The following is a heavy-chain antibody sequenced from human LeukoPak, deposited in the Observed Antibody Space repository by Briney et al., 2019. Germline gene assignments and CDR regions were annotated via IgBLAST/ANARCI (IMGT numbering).Heavy chain of an antibody. CDR2: IYYSGST. Sequence: PSETLSLTCTVSGGSLSSYYWSWIRQPPGKGLGWIGYIYYSGSTNYNPSLKSRVTISVDTSKNQFSLKLSSVTAADTAVYYCARDHGGLYWYFDLWGRGTLVTVSS. D-gene: IGHD4-23*01. CDR3: ARDHGGLYWYFDL. V-gene: IGHV4-59*12. CDR1: GGSLSSYY. J-gene: IGHJ2*01.